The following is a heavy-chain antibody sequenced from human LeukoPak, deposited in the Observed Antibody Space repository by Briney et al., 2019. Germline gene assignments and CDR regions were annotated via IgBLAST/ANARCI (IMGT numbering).Heavy chain of an antibody. D-gene: IGHD3-10*01. CDR1: GGSISSNNYY. CDR3: ARRGIYGSGTPDP. J-gene: IGHJ5*02. CDR2: IHYSGST. V-gene: IGHV4-39*01. Sequence: SETLSLTCTVSGGSISSNNYYWGWIRQPPGKGLEWIGNIHYSGSTYYTPSLKSRVSISVDTSKNQFSLKLSSVTAADTAVYYCARRGIYGSGTPDPWGQGTLVTVSS.